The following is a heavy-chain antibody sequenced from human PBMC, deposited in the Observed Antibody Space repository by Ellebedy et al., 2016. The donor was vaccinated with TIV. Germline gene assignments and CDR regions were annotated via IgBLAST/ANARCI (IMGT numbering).Heavy chain of an antibody. J-gene: IGHJ4*02. D-gene: IGHD3-10*01. CDR2: ASDGGHGT. Sequence: PGGSLRLSCAASGFSFSTYAMIWVRQAPGKGLEWVSSASDGGHGTVYAASVEGRFTISRDHSQSTIYLQMDSLRADDTAVYYCAKVRVWYGDAVNSWGPGTRVTVSS. CDR3: AKVRVWYGDAVNS. V-gene: IGHV3-23*01. CDR1: GFSFSTYA.